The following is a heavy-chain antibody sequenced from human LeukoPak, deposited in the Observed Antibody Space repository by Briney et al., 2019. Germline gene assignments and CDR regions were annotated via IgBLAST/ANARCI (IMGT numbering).Heavy chain of an antibody. CDR2: IYRSGST. V-gene: IGHV4-30-2*01. CDR3: ARGRRDFDY. J-gene: IGHJ4*02. Sequence: PSETLSLTCAVSGCSISSGGYSWSWIRPPPGKGLEGVGYIYRSGSTYYNPFLKSRVNISVDRSKNQFSLKLSSVTAADTAVYYCARGRRDFDYWGQGTLVTVSS. CDR1: GCSISSGGYS.